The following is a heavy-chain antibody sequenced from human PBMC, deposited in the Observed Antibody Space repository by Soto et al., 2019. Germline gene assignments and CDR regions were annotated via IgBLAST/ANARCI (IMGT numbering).Heavy chain of an antibody. CDR2: ISAYNGNT. Sequence: QVQLVQSGAEVKKPGASVKVSCKASGYTFTSYGISWVRQAPGQGLEWMGWISAYNGNTNYAQKLQGRVTRTTDTATSTAYMELRSRRSDDTAVYYCARVYTAMISNWFDPWGQGTLVTVSS. CDR1: GYTFTSYG. CDR3: ARVYTAMISNWFDP. J-gene: IGHJ5*02. V-gene: IGHV1-18*04. D-gene: IGHD5-18*01.